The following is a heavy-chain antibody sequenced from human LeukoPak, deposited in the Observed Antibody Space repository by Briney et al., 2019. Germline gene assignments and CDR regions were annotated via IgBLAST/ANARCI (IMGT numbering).Heavy chain of an antibody. CDR2: IYPGDSDT. Sequence: GESLKISCQGSGYSFSTYWIGWGRQLPGKGLEWMVIIYPGDSDTRYSPSFQGQVTISADKSISTAYLQWRSLKTSDTAMYYCARHSEYYYGSTTPSGFDPWGQGTLVTVSS. D-gene: IGHD3-10*01. CDR1: GYSFSTYW. V-gene: IGHV5-51*01. CDR3: ARHSEYYYGSTTPSGFDP. J-gene: IGHJ5*02.